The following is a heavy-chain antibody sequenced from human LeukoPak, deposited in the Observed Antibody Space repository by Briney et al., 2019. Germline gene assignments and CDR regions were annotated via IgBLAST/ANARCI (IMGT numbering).Heavy chain of an antibody. V-gene: IGHV1-2*02. D-gene: IGHD2-8*01. CDR1: GYTFTDYY. J-gene: IGHJ1*01. CDR3: ARRESATLMF. CDR2: INPNSGGT. Sequence: ASVKVSCKASGYTFTDYYMHWVRQAPGQGLEWMGWINPNSGGTNSTQRFQGRFTMTRDTSITTAYMELRSLRSDDTAVYYCARRESATLMFWGQGTLVTVSS.